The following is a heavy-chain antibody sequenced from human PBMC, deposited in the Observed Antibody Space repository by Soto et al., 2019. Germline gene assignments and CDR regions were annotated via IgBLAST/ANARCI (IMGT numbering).Heavy chain of an antibody. J-gene: IGHJ6*03. Sequence: GASVKVSCKASGYTFTSYDINWVRQATGQGLEWMGWMNPNSGNTGYAQKFQGRVTMTRNTSISTAYMELSSLRSEDAAVYYCARVAQPLIFGVVIDYYYYMDVWGKGTTVTVSS. D-gene: IGHD3-3*01. CDR1: GYTFTSYD. V-gene: IGHV1-8*01. CDR3: ARVAQPLIFGVVIDYYYYMDV. CDR2: MNPNSGNT.